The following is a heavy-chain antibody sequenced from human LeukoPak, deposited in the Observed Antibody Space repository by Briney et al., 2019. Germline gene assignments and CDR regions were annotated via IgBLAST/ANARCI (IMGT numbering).Heavy chain of an antibody. Sequence: PGRSLRLSCAASGFTFSSYAMHWVRQAPGKGLEWVAVISYDGSNKYYADSVKGRFTISRDNSKNTLYLQMNSLRAEDTAVYYCARAIPSDVVPAAPLWFDPWGQGTLVTVSS. V-gene: IGHV3-30-3*01. CDR3: ARAIPSDVVPAAPLWFDP. D-gene: IGHD2-2*01. CDR1: GFTFSSYA. CDR2: ISYDGSNK. J-gene: IGHJ5*02.